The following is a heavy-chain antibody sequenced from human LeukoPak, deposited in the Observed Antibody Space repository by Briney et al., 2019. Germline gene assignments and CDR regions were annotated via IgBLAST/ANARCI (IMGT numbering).Heavy chain of an antibody. J-gene: IGHJ4*02. CDR2: MNPNSGNT. V-gene: IGHV1-8*01. CDR1: GYTFTSYD. CDR3: ARLPVGIAVAGFDY. D-gene: IGHD6-19*01. Sequence: ASVKVSCKASGYTFTSYDINWVRQATGQGLEWMGWMNPNSGNTGYAQKFQGRVTMTRNTSISTAYMELSSLRSEDTAVYYCARLPVGIAVAGFDYWGQGTLVTVSS.